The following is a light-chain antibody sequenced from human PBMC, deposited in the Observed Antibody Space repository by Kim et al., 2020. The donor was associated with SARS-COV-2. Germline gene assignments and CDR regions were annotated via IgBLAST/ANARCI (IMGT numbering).Light chain of an antibody. CDR2: DVH. CDR3: SSWASTTSYV. J-gene: IGLJ1*01. V-gene: IGLV2-14*03. CDR1: RLDVGGYNY. Sequence: QSALTQPASVSGSPGQSITISCTGTRLDVGGYNYVSWYQQHPGKAPKLIIYDVHHRPTGFSDRFSGSKSGNTASLIISGLQADDEADYYCSSWASTTSYVFGTGTQVTVL.